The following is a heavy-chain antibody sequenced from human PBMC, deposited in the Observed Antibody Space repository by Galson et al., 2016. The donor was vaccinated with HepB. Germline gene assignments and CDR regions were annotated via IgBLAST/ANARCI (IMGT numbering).Heavy chain of an antibody. CDR3: AKDRGSSNSRGHGMDV. CDR2: ISWNSGGI. Sequence: SLRLSCAASGFTFGDHAMEWVRQAPGKGLEWVSGISWNSGGIDYADSGQGRFTVFRDNAKNSLYLQMNSLRAEDTALYYCAKDRGSSNSRGHGMDVWGQGTTVTVSS. V-gene: IGHV3-9*01. J-gene: IGHJ6*02. D-gene: IGHD2-2*01. CDR1: GFTFGDHA.